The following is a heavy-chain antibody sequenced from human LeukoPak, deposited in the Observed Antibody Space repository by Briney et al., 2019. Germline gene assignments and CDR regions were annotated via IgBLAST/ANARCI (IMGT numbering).Heavy chain of an antibody. Sequence: PGGSLRLSCAASGFTFSSYSMNWVRQAPGRGLEWVSSISSSSSYIYYADSVKGRFTISRDNSKNTLNLQMNSLRAEDTAVYYCARDAGSGAGEFDYWGQGTLVTVSS. D-gene: IGHD3-10*01. CDR3: ARDAGSGAGEFDY. CDR1: GFTFSSYS. CDR2: ISSSSSYI. J-gene: IGHJ4*02. V-gene: IGHV3-21*01.